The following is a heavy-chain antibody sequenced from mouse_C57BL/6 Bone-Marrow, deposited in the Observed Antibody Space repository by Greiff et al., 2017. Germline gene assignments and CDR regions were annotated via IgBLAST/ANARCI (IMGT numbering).Heavy chain of an antibody. Sequence: VQLQQPGTELVKPGASVQLSCKASGYTFTSYWITWVKQRPGQGLEWIGDIYPGSGSTNYNEKFKSKATLTVDTSSSTAYMQLSSLTSEDSAVYYCAPMISYYFDYWGQGTTLTGSS. CDR1: GYTFTSYW. J-gene: IGHJ2*01. D-gene: IGHD2-3*01. CDR2: IYPGSGST. CDR3: APMISYYFDY. V-gene: IGHV1-55*01.